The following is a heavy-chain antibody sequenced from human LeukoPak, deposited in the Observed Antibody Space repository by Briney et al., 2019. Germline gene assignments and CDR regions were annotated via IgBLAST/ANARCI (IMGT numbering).Heavy chain of an antibody. J-gene: IGHJ4*02. CDR2: IYYSGST. D-gene: IGHD6-19*01. Sequence: SETLSLTCTVSGGSISSYYWSWIRQPPGKGLEWIGYIYYSGSTNYNPSLKSRVTISVDTSKNQFSLKLSSVTAADTAVYYCAREGLVSMQWLVLWGQGTLVTVSS. CDR1: GGSISSYY. CDR3: AREGLVSMQWLVL. V-gene: IGHV4-59*01.